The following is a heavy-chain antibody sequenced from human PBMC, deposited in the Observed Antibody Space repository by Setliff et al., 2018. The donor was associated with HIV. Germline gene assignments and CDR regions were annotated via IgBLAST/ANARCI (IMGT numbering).Heavy chain of an antibody. V-gene: IGHV4-4*09. CDR3: ARQDRYCTSTDCYRYFNY. D-gene: IGHD2-2*02. CDR2: IYTSGST. Sequence: PSETLSLTCTVSGGSISTYYWSWIRQPPGKGLEWIGYIYTSGSTNYNPSLKSRVTISLDTSKNQFPLKLSSVTAADTAVYFCARQDRYCTSTDCYRYFNYWGQGTLVTVSS. CDR1: GGSISTYY. J-gene: IGHJ4*02.